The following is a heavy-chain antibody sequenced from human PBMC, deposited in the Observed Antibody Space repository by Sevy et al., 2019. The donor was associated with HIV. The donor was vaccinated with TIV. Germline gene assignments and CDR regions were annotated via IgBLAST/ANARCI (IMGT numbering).Heavy chain of an antibody. CDR1: GGSISSGGYY. CDR3: ARDRHTTGTTQANFDY. D-gene: IGHD1-1*01. CDR2: IYYSGST. J-gene: IGHJ4*02. Sequence: SETLSLTCTVSGGSISSGGYYWSWIRQHPGKGLEWIGYIYYSGSTYYNPSLKSRVTISVDTSKNQFSLKLSSVTAADTAVYYCARDRHTTGTTQANFDYWGQGTLVTVSS. V-gene: IGHV4-31*03.